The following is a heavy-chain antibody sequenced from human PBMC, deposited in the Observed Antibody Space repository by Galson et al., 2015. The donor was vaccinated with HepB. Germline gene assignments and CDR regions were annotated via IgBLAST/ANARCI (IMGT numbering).Heavy chain of an antibody. Sequence: SLSLSCAASGFTFSSYSMNWVRQAPGKGLEWVSSISSSSSYIYYADSVKGRFTISRDNAKNSLYLQMNSLRAEDTAVYYCAREAHKKKWELLLGGVDYYYYMDVWGKGTTVTVSS. D-gene: IGHD1-26*01. V-gene: IGHV3-21*01. J-gene: IGHJ6*03. CDR3: AREAHKKKWELLLGGVDYYYYMDV. CDR2: ISSSSSYI. CDR1: GFTFSSYS.